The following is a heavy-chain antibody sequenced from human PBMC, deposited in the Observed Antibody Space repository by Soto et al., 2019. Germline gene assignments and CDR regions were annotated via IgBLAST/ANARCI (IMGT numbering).Heavy chain of an antibody. Sequence: GASVKVSCKASGVTFSSYAISWVRQAPGQGLEWMGGIIPIFGTANYAQKFQGRVTITADESTSTAYMELSSLRSEDTAVYYCARESIAVAGGADYFDYWGQGTLVTVSS. CDR2: IIPIFGTA. D-gene: IGHD6-19*01. V-gene: IGHV1-69*13. CDR1: GVTFSSYA. CDR3: ARESIAVAGGADYFDY. J-gene: IGHJ4*02.